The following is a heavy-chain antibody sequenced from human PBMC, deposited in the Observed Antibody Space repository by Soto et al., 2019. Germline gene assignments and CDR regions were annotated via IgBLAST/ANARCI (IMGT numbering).Heavy chain of an antibody. V-gene: IGHV3-23*01. Sequence: GGSLRLSCAASGFTFSSYPKNWVRQAPGKGLEWVSAISGSGGSTYYADSVKGRFTISRDNSKNTLYLQMNSLRAEDTAVYYCAKGLRRSGYYGMDVWGQGTTVTVSS. CDR2: ISGSGGST. CDR3: AKGLRRSGYYGMDV. CDR1: GFTFSSYP. D-gene: IGHD1-26*01. J-gene: IGHJ6*02.